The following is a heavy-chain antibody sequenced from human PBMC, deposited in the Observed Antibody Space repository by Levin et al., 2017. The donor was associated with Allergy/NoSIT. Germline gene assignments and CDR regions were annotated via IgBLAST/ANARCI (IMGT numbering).Heavy chain of an antibody. CDR2: ISSSSSNI. J-gene: IGHJ4*02. CDR3: ARDPIPYYYGSGANYFDY. CDR1: GFTFSPYS. Sequence: GGSLRLSCAASGFTFSPYSMNWVRQAPGKGLEWVSSISSSSSNIYYADSVKGRFTSSRDSAENSLYLQMNSLRAEDTAVYYCARDPIPYYYGSGANYFDYWGQGTLLTVSS. D-gene: IGHD3-10*01. V-gene: IGHV3-21*01.